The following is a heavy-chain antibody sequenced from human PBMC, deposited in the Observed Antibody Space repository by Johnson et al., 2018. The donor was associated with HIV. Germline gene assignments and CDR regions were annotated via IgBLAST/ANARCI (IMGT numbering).Heavy chain of an antibody. D-gene: IGHD2-8*01. CDR1: GFRFSDYY. CDR2: MSSSDSAI. CDR3: ARSVNAGRPFDI. J-gene: IGHJ3*02. Sequence: QVQLVESGGGLVKPGGSLRLSCEASGFRFSDYYMSWIRQAPGKGLEWISYMSSSDSAIWYADSVKGRFTVSRDNAKNSLYLQMNSLRAEDTAVYYCARSVNAGRPFDIWGQGTMVTVSS. V-gene: IGHV3-11*04.